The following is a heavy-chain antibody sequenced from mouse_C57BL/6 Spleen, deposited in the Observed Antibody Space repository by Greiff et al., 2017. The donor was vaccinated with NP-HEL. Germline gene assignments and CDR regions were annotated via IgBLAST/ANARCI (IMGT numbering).Heavy chain of an antibody. CDR1: GFTFSSYA. CDR2: ISSGGDYI. D-gene: IGHD2-4*01. V-gene: IGHV5-9-1*02. Sequence: EEKLVESGEGLVKPGGSLKLSCAASGFTFSSYAMSWVRQTPEKRLEWVAYISSGGDYIYYADTVKGRFTISRDKARNTLYLQMSSLKSEDTAMYYCTRIYYEDAMDYWGQGTSVTVSS. CDR3: TRIYYEDAMDY. J-gene: IGHJ4*01.